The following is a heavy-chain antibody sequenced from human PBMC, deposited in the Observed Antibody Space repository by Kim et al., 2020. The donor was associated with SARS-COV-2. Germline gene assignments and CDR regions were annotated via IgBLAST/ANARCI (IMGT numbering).Heavy chain of an antibody. CDR1: GFTFSSYW. J-gene: IGHJ4*02. D-gene: IGHD4-17*01. CDR2: IKQDGSEK. V-gene: IGHV3-7*03. Sequence: GESLKISCAASGFTFSSYWMSWVRQAPGKGLEWVANIKQDGSEKYYVDSVKGRFTISRDNAKNSLYLQMNSLRAEDTAVYYCATETTVLIHWGQGTLVTVSS. CDR3: ATETTVLIH.